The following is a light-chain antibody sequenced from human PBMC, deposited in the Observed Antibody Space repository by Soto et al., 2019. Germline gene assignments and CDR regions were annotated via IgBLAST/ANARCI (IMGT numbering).Light chain of an antibody. Sequence: EILLTQSPATLSVSPGERVTLSCRASQSVNSDSAWYQHKPGQAPRLLIHTASTRATGVPDRFSGRGSGTQFTLTISSLQSEDFAVYYCQQFHEWPYTFGQGTKVQI. V-gene: IGKV3-15*01. CDR1: QSVNSD. CDR2: TAS. CDR3: QQFHEWPYT. J-gene: IGKJ2*01.